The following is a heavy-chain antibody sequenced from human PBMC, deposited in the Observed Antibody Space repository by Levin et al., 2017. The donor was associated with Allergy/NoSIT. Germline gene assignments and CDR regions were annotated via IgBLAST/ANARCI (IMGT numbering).Heavy chain of an antibody. CDR2: IYDTGNT. Sequence: PSETLSLTCTVSGGSISSDNWSWIRQPPGKRLEWIGYIYDTGNTNYNPSLKSRVTLSVDTSKNQFSLKLSSVTPADTAVYYCARFVWGSYRGFDYWGQGTLVTVSS. CDR3: ARFVWGSYRGFDY. D-gene: IGHD3-16*02. CDR1: GGSISSDN. J-gene: IGHJ4*02. V-gene: IGHV4-59*01.